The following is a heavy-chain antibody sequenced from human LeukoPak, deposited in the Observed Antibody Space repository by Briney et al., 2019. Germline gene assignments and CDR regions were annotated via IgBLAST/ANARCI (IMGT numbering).Heavy chain of an antibody. CDR2: IIPIFGTA. V-gene: IGHV1-69*13. J-gene: IGHJ6*02. Sequence: GASVKVSCKASGGTFSSYAISWVRQAPGQGLEWMGGIIPIFGTANYAQKFQGRVTITADESTSTAYMELSSLRSEDTAVYYCARNYGSGTLWGMDVWGQGTTVTVSS. D-gene: IGHD3-10*01. CDR1: GGTFSSYA. CDR3: ARNYGSGTLWGMDV.